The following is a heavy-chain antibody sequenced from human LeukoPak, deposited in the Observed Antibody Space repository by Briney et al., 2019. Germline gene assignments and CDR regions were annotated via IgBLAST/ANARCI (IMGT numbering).Heavy chain of an antibody. D-gene: IGHD4-17*01. CDR2: INPNTGVT. CDR3: ARDRTTVTTGYYGMDV. J-gene: IGHJ6*02. V-gene: IGHV1-2*02. CDR1: GYTFTVYY. Sequence: GASVTVSCTASGYTFTVYYMHWVRQAPGQGLEWMGWINPNTGVTNYAQKFQGRVTLTRDTSIITAYMELTRLGSDDTAMYYCARDRTTVTTGYYGMDVWGQGTTLTVSS.